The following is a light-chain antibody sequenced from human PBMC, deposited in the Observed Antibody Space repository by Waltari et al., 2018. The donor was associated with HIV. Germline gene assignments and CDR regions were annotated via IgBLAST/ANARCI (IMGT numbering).Light chain of an antibody. Sequence: QSVLTQPPSASGTPGQRVTISCSGSSSNIGRNTVNWFQQLPGTAHKLLIYSNNQRPSDVRARRSGSKSDTPASRAIGGLQSEDEPDDDCAAWDDCLSAWVFGGGSKLAVL. CDR2: SNN. CDR1: SSNIGRNT. CDR3: AAWDDCLSAWV. J-gene: IGLJ3*02. V-gene: IGLV1-44*01.